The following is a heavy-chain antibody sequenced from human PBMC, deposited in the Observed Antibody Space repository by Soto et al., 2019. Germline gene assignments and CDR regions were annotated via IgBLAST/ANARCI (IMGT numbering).Heavy chain of an antibody. CDR1: GFTFSSYG. Sequence: QVQLVESGGGVVQPGRSLRLYCAASGFTFSSYGMHWVRQAPGKGLEWVAVIWYDGSNKYYADSVKGRFTISRDNSKNTLYLQMNSLRAEDTAVYYCARDTDDYGDFYYYYGMDVWGQGTTVTVSS. CDR3: ARDTDDYGDFYYYYGMDV. V-gene: IGHV3-33*01. CDR2: IWYDGSNK. J-gene: IGHJ6*02. D-gene: IGHD4-17*01.